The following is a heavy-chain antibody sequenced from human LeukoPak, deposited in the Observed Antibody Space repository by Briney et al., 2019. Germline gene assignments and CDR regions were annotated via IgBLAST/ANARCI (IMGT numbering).Heavy chain of an antibody. J-gene: IGHJ4*02. CDR3: AKARVAGAVAGTGVFDY. Sequence: PGGSLRLSCAASGFTFDDYAMHWVRQAPGKGLEWVSGISWNSGSIGYADSVKGRFTISRDNAKNSLYLQMNSLRAEDTALYYCAKARVAGAVAGTGVFDYWGQGTLVTVSS. CDR2: ISWNSGSI. V-gene: IGHV3-9*01. CDR1: GFTFDDYA. D-gene: IGHD6-19*01.